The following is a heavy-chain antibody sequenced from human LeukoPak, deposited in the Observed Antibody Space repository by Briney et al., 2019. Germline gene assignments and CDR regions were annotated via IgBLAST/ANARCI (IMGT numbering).Heavy chain of an antibody. Sequence: SETLSLTCTVPGGSISSYYWSWIRQPPGKGLEWIGYIYYSGSTNYNPSLKSRVTISVDTSKNQFSLKLSSVTAADTAVYFCARDQEHCSGTSCYPYWYDSWGQGTLVTVSS. CDR1: GGSISSYY. J-gene: IGHJ5*01. CDR3: ARDQEHCSGTSCYPYWYDS. D-gene: IGHD2-2*01. V-gene: IGHV4-59*12. CDR2: IYYSGST.